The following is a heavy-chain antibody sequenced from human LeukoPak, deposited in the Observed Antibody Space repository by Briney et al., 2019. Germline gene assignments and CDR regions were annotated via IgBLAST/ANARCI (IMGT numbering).Heavy chain of an antibody. Sequence: GASVKVSCKASGYTFSAYDLSWMRQAPGQGLEWTGGINTNTGNPTYAQGFTGRFVFSLDSSVSTAYLQIDSVEAEDTAVYFCARDLAVPGTARGYWGQGTLVTVSS. CDR1: GYTFSAYD. V-gene: IGHV7-4-1*01. D-gene: IGHD6-19*01. CDR3: ARDLAVPGTARGY. CDR2: INTNTGNP. J-gene: IGHJ4*02.